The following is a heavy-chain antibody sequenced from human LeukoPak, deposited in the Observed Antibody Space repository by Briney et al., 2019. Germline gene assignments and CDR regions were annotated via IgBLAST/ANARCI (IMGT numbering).Heavy chain of an antibody. CDR3: ARGGYYDSSGYYFWRYYFDY. CDR1: GGSISSYY. D-gene: IGHD3-22*01. Sequence: SETLSLTCTVSGGSISSYYWSWIRQPPGKGLEWIGYIYYSGSTNYNPSLKSRVTISVDTSKNQFSLKLSSVTAADTAVYYCARGGYYDSSGYYFWRYYFDYWGQGTLVTVSS. CDR2: IYYSGST. V-gene: IGHV4-59*12. J-gene: IGHJ4*02.